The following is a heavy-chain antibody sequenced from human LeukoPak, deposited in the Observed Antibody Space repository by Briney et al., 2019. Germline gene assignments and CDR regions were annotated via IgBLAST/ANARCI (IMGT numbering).Heavy chain of an antibody. CDR1: GGSFSGYY. CDR3: ARSPSGYRFDS. V-gene: IGHV4-34*01. Sequence: TSETLSLTCAVYGGSFSGYYWSWIRQPPGKGLEWIGETNHSGSTNYNPSLKSRVTISVDTSKNQFSLKLTSVTAADTAVYYCARSPSGYRFDSWGQGTLVTVSS. CDR2: TNHSGST. D-gene: IGHD5-12*01. J-gene: IGHJ4*02.